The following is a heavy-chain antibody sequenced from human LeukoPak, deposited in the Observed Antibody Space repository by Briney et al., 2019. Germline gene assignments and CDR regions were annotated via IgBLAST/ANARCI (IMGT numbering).Heavy chain of an antibody. CDR3: ARDLEVPYYYDSSGYLDY. D-gene: IGHD3-22*01. CDR1: GFTFSSYS. Sequence: GGSLRLSCAASGFTFSSYSMSWVRQAPGKGLEWVSSISSSSSYIYYADSVRGRFTISRDNAKKSLYLQMNSLRAEDTAVYYCARDLEVPYYYDSSGYLDYWGQGTLVTVSS. V-gene: IGHV3-21*01. CDR2: ISSSSSYI. J-gene: IGHJ4*02.